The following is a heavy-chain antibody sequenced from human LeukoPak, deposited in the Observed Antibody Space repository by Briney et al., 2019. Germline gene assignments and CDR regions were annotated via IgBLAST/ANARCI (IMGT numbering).Heavy chain of an antibody. D-gene: IGHD4-17*01. Sequence: ASVKVSCKTSGYTFTSYYIHWVRQAPGQGLEWMGIINPSGGSTSYAPKFQGRVTITRDTSTSTVYMYLSSLRSEDTAVYYCARDSLYGVVDYWGQGTLVTVSS. CDR1: GYTFTSYY. CDR3: ARDSLYGVVDY. V-gene: IGHV1-46*01. J-gene: IGHJ4*02. CDR2: INPSGGST.